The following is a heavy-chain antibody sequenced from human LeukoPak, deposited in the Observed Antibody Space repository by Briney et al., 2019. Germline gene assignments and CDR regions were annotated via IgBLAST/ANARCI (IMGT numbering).Heavy chain of an antibody. J-gene: IGHJ3*02. CDR3: ARRAFDI. CDR1: GFTFSSYS. CDR2: IGGSGGST. Sequence: PGGSLRLSCAASGFTFSSYSMNWVLQAPGKGLEWVSGIGGSGGSTYYADSVKGRFTISRDNAKNSLYLQMNSLRAEDTAVYYCARRAFDIWGQGTMVTVSS. V-gene: IGHV3-23*01.